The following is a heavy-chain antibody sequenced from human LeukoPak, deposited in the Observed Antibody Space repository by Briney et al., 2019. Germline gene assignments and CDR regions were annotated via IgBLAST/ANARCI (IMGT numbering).Heavy chain of an antibody. CDR1: GFTFSSYG. CDR3: ARDKDPLPRAPFDP. D-gene: IGHD2-15*01. Sequence: PGGSLRLSCAASGFTFSSYGMHWVRQAPGKGLEWVAVIWYDGSNKYYADSVKGRFTISRDNSKNTLYLQMNSLRAEDTAVYYCARDKDPLPRAPFDPWGQGTLVTVSS. V-gene: IGHV3-33*01. J-gene: IGHJ5*02. CDR2: IWYDGSNK.